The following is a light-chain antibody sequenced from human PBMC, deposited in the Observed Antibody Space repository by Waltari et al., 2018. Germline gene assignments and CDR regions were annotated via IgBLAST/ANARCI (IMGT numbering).Light chain of an antibody. CDR3: QQFNAYPLT. CDR2: AAY. Sequence: DIQLTQSPSFLSASVGDRVTITCRASQGISGYLAWYQQRPGKGPKLLIYAAYTLQSGVPSRFSGSGSGADFTLTISSLQPEDFATYFCQQFNAYPLTFGGGTKVEI. V-gene: IGKV1-9*01. J-gene: IGKJ4*01. CDR1: QGISGY.